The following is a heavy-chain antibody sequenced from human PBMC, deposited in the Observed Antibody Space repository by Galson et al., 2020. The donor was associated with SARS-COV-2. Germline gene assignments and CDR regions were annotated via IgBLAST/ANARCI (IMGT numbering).Heavy chain of an antibody. V-gene: IGHV3-23*01. Sequence: GESLKISCAASGFTFSSYAMSWVRQAPGKGLEWVSAISGSGGSTYYADSVKGRFTISRDNSKNTLYLQMNSLRAEDTAVYYCAKDQTGYDYVWVSPWVYWGQGTLVTVSS. D-gene: IGHD3-16*01. J-gene: IGHJ4*02. CDR2: ISGSGGST. CDR3: AKDQTGYDYVWVSPWVY. CDR1: GFTFSSYA.